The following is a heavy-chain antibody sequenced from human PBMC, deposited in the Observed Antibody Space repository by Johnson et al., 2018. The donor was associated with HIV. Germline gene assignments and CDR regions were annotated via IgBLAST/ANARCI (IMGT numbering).Heavy chain of an antibody. CDR3: ARVAQSIAARPEAFDI. V-gene: IGHV3-7*05. J-gene: IGHJ3*02. CDR1: GITFSSYW. D-gene: IGHD6-6*01. CDR2: IKQDGSEK. Sequence: EVQLVESGGGLVQPGGSLRLSCAASGITFSSYWMSWVRQAPGKGLEWVANIKQDGSEKYYVDSVKCRFTISRDNAKNSLDLEMNSLRAEDTAVYYCARVAQSIAARPEAFDIWGQGTMVTVSS.